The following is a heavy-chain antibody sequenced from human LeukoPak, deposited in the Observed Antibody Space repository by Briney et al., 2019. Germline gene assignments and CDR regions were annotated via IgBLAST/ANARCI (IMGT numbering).Heavy chain of an antibody. CDR2: INPNSGGT. J-gene: IGHJ5*02. V-gene: IGHV1-2*02. CDR1: GYTFTGYY. Sequence: ASVKVSCKASGYTFTGYYMHWVRQAPGQGLEWMGWINPNSGGTNYAQRFQGRVTMTRDTSISTAYMELSRLRSDGTAVYYCARDSYDFWSGYYRNWFDPWGQGTLVTVSS. CDR3: ARDSYDFWSGYYRNWFDP. D-gene: IGHD3-3*01.